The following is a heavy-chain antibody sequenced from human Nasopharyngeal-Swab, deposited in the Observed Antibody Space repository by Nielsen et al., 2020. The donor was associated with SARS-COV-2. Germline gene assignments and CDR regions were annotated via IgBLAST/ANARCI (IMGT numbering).Heavy chain of an antibody. CDR2: IYYSGST. J-gene: IGHJ4*02. CDR1: GGSISSYY. CDR3: ARDPSPVAGPDY. V-gene: IGHV4-59*01. Sequence: SETLSPTFTVSGGSISSYYWSWIRQPPGKGLEWIGYIYYSGSTNYNPSLKSRVTISVDTSKNQFSLKLSSVTAADTAVYYCARDPSPVAGPDYWGQGTLVTVSS. D-gene: IGHD6-19*01.